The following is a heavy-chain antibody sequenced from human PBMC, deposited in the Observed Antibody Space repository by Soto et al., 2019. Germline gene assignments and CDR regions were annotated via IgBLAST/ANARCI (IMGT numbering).Heavy chain of an antibody. CDR1: GGSISRYY. V-gene: IGHV4-59*01. D-gene: IGHD2-21*02. Sequence: SETLSLTCTVSGGSISRYYWSWIRQPPGKGLEWIGYMYNTGSTVYNPSLKSRVTISVDTSKNQFSLKMNSVTAADTAVYYCARDLWGYCGTDCYPLDVWGQGTTVTVS. CDR3: ARDLWGYCGTDCYPLDV. J-gene: IGHJ6*02. CDR2: MYNTGST.